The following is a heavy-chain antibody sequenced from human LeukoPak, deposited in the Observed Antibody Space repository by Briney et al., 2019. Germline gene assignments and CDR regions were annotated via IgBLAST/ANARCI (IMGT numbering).Heavy chain of an antibody. CDR1: GGSFSGYY. CDR3: ASLSNSYGYYYFDY. CDR2: INHSGST. D-gene: IGHD5-18*01. J-gene: IGHJ4*02. Sequence: SETLSLTCAVYGGSFSGYYWSWIRQPPGKGLEWIGEINHSGSTNYNPSLKSQVTISVDTSKNQFSLKLSSVTAADTAVYYCASLSNSYGYYYFDYWGQGTLVTVSS. V-gene: IGHV4-34*01.